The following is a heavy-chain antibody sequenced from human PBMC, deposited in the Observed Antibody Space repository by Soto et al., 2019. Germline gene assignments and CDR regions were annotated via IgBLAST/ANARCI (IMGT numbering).Heavy chain of an antibody. D-gene: IGHD1-20*01. Sequence: GGSLRLSCVGSGFTFSSYALIWVRQVPGKGLEWVSAIGTAGDTYYPGSVKGRFTISRENAKNSLYLQMNSLRAGDTAVYYCARYNSNFDYWGQGTLVTVSS. CDR2: IGTAGDT. V-gene: IGHV3-13*01. CDR3: ARYNSNFDY. J-gene: IGHJ4*02. CDR1: GFTFSSYA.